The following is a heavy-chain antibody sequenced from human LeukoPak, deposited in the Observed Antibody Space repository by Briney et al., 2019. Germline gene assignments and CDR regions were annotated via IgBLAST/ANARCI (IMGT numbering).Heavy chain of an antibody. D-gene: IGHD5-18*01. V-gene: IGHV4-59*08. CDR3: ARHLQDTAMVSPLYYFDN. J-gene: IGHJ4*02. CDR1: GGSISSYY. CDR2: IYYSGST. Sequence: WETLSLTCTVSGGSISSYYWSWIRQPPGKGLEWIGYIYYSGSTKYNPPRRSGVTISVDTPKNQFSLRLIYVTAADTDVYYCARHLQDTAMVSPLYYFDNWGQGTLVTVSS.